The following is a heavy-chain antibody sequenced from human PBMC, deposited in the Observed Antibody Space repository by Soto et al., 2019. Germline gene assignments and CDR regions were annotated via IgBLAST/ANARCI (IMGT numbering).Heavy chain of an antibody. D-gene: IGHD1-7*01. CDR3: AREGGGTTPYYYYGMDV. J-gene: IGHJ6*02. CDR1: GDSVSSNSAA. Sequence: PSQTLSLTCAISGDSVSSNSAAWNWIRQSPSRSLEWLGRTYYRSKWYNDYAVSVKSRITINPDTSKNHFSLQLNSVTPEDTAVYYCAREGGGTTPYYYYGMDVWGQGTTVTVSS. V-gene: IGHV6-1*01. CDR2: TYYRSKWYN.